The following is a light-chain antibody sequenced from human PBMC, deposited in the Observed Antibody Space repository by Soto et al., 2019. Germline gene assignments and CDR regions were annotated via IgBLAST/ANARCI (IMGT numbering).Light chain of an antibody. CDR2: TNN. V-gene: IGLV1-44*01. J-gene: IGLJ2*01. CDR3: ATWDNGLTGVV. Sequence: QSVLTQPPSTSGTPGQRVTISCSGSSSNIGSNTVHWYQQIPGTAPKLLIYTNNQRSSGVSDRFSGSKSDTSASLVISGLQSEDEVDYYCATWDNGLTGVVFGGGTKLTVL. CDR1: SSNIGSNT.